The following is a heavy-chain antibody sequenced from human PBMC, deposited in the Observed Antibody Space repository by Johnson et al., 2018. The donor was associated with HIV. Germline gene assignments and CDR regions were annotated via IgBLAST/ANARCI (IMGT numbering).Heavy chain of an antibody. J-gene: IGHJ3*02. D-gene: IGHD6-13*01. CDR1: GFTFSNYG. V-gene: IGHV3-23*04. CDR2: ISGSGGST. Sequence: VQLVESGGGLVQPGGSLRVSCAASGFTFSNYGIHWVRQAPGKGLEWVSAISGSGGSTYYADSVKGRFTISRDNSKNTRYLQMNSRRAEDTAVYYCARDWSSWYTVDAFDIWGQGTMVTVSS. CDR3: ARDWSSWYTVDAFDI.